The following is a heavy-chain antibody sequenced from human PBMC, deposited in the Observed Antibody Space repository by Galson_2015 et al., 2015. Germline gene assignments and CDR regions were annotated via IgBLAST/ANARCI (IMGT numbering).Heavy chain of an antibody. CDR2: IYPGDSDT. V-gene: IGHV5-51*01. D-gene: IGHD1-26*01. Sequence: QSGAEVKKPGESLKISCKGSGYSFTSYWIGWVRQMPGKGLEWMEIIYPGDSDTRYSPSFQGQVTISADKSISTAYLQWSSLKASDTAMYYCARHKAVGATYYYYYGMDVWGQGTTVTVSS. CDR3: ARHKAVGATYYYYYGMDV. J-gene: IGHJ6*02. CDR1: GYSFTSYW.